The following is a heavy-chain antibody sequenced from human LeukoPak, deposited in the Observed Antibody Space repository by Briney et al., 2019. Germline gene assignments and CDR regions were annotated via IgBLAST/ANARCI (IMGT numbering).Heavy chain of an antibody. V-gene: IGHV4-34*01. Sequence: SSEILSLTCAVYGGSFSGHYWTWIRQPPGKGLEWIGEINHSGSTNYNPSLKSRVTISVDTSKNQFSLKLSSVTAADTAVYYCASGLTGSGTPQLYWFDPWGQGTLVTVSS. CDR1: GGSFSGHY. CDR2: INHSGST. D-gene: IGHD3-10*01. J-gene: IGHJ5*02. CDR3: ASGLTGSGTPQLYWFDP.